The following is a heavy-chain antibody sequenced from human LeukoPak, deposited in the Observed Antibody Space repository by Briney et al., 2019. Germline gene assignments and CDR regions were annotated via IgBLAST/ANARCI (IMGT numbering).Heavy chain of an antibody. CDR2: INPNSGGT. V-gene: IGHV1-2*06. CDR1: GYTFTGYY. CDR3: AREYYDSSGYYLGFDY. Sequence: ASVKVSCNSSGYTFTGYYMHWVRQAPGQGLERMGRINPNSGGTNSAQKFQGRVTMTRDTSISTAYMELSRMRSDDTAVYYCAREYYDSSGYYLGFDYWGQGALVTVSS. D-gene: IGHD3-22*01. J-gene: IGHJ4*02.